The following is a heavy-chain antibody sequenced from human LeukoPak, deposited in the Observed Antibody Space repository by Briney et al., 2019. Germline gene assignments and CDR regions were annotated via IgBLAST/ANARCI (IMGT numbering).Heavy chain of an antibody. D-gene: IGHD1-14*01. CDR3: ARLNQGNRFDY. CDR1: GGSFSGYY. CDR2: INRSGSA. Sequence: SETLSLACAVYGGSFSGYYWSWIRQPPGKGLEWIGEINRSGSANYNPSLKSRVTISVDTSKNQFSLKLSSITAADTAVYYCARLNQGNRFDYWGQGALVTVSS. J-gene: IGHJ4*02. V-gene: IGHV4-34*01.